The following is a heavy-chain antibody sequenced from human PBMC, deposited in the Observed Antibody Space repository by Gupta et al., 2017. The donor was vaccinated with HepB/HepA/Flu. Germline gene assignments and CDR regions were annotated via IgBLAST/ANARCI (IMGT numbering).Heavy chain of an antibody. Sequence: QITLKESGPTLVKPTQTLTLTCTFSGFSMSTSGMVVGWIRQPPGKALEWLGLIYWDDDKRYNPSLKNRLTITKETSKNQVILTMTDMDPVDTATYYCAHRQLPHGSGSSHWFDPWGQGTLVIVSS. D-gene: IGHD3-10*01. CDR2: IYWDDDK. J-gene: IGHJ5*02. CDR3: AHRQLPHGSGSSHWFDP. CDR1: GFSMSTSGMV. V-gene: IGHV2-5*02.